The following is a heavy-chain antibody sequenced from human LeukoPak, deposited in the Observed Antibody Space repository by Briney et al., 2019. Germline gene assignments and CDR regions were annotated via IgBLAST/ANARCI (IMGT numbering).Heavy chain of an antibody. J-gene: IGHJ5*02. CDR3: ARASFWESPVNWFDP. Sequence: ASVKVSCKASGYTFTSYYIHWVRQAPGQGLEWMGWINPKNGGANYAPRFRGRVTMTRDRSTSTVYMELTTLTSDDTAVYYCARASFWESPVNWFDPWGQGTLVTVSS. CDR1: GYTFTSYY. CDR2: INPKNGGA. D-gene: IGHD3-3*01. V-gene: IGHV1-2*07.